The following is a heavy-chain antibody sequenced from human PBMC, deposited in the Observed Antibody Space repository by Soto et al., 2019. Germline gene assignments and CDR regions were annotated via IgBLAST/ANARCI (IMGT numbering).Heavy chain of an antibody. CDR2: ISGSGGST. CDR3: AKDREGASSSWYYFDY. V-gene: IGHV3-23*01. J-gene: IGHJ4*02. CDR1: GFTFSSYA. Sequence: GGSLRLSCAASGFTFSSYAMSWVRQAPGKGLEWVSAISGSGGSTYYADSVKGRFTISRDNSKNTLYLQMNSLRAEDTAVYYCAKDREGASSSWYYFDYWGQGTLVTVSS. D-gene: IGHD6-13*01.